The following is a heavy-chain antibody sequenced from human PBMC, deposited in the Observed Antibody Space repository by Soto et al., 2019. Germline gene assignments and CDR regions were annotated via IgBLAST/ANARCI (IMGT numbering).Heavy chain of an antibody. D-gene: IGHD2-2*01. CDR2: TRSNGEHT. V-gene: IGHV3-23*01. Sequence: GGSLRLSCAGSGFMFSSFAMTWVRQAPGKGLEWVSTTRSNGEHTYYADSVKGRFTVSRDNSKDTLFLEMSSLRAEDSAIYYCAKDSKSVSVSAARVYGMDVWGQGTTVTVSS. CDR1: GFMFSSFA. CDR3: AKDSKSVSVSAARVYGMDV. J-gene: IGHJ6*02.